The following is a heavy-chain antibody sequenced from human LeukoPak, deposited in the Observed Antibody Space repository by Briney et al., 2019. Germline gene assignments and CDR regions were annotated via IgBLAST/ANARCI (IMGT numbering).Heavy chain of an antibody. V-gene: IGHV3-30*04. CDR3: AKDDAWLRFGE. Sequence: PGGSLRLPCAASGITFSSYAMHWVRQAPGKGLEWVAVISYDGSNKYYADSVKGRFTISRDNSKNTLYLEVISLTAEDTAVYYCAKDDAWLRFGEWSQGTLVTVSS. CDR1: GITFSSYA. J-gene: IGHJ4*02. D-gene: IGHD3-10*01. CDR2: ISYDGSNK.